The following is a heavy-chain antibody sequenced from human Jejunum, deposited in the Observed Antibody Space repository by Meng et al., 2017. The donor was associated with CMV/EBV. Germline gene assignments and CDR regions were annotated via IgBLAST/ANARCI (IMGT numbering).Heavy chain of an antibody. CDR1: GLTFRDAW. D-gene: IGHD2-2*01. V-gene: IGHV3-15*01. CDR2: LKINTDAGTI. J-gene: IGHJ5*02. CDR3: IWHTTPSCYLDL. Sequence: SGLTFRDAWMSWVRQAPGKGLEWVGRLKINTDAGTIDYAAPVKGRFTISRDISKNTLYLQMHSLKSEDTAMYYCIWHTTPSCYLDLWGPGTLVTVSS.